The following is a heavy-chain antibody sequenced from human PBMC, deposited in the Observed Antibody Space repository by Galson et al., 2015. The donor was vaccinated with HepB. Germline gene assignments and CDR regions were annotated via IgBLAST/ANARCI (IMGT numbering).Heavy chain of an antibody. CDR3: ARERYCSGGSCYSPEYWFDP. D-gene: IGHD2-15*01. Sequence: SLRLSCAASGFTFSSYWMSWVRQAPGKGLEWVANIKQDGSEKYYVDSVKGRFTISRDNAKNSLYLQMNSLRAEDTAVYYCARERYCSGGSCYSPEYWFDPWGQGTLVTVSS. J-gene: IGHJ5*02. CDR2: IKQDGSEK. CDR1: GFTFSSYW. V-gene: IGHV3-7*03.